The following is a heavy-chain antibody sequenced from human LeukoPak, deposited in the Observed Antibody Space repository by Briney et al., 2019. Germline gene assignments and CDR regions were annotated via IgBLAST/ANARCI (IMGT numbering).Heavy chain of an antibody. Sequence: PSETLSLTCTVSGGSISSYYWSWIRQPPGRGLEWIGYVYYSGSTNYNSPLKSRVTISVDTSKNQFSLNLRSVTAADTAVYYCASTIVVGTSKGVYWGQGTLVTVSS. CDR2: VYYSGST. J-gene: IGHJ4*02. CDR3: ASTIVVGTSKGVY. CDR1: GGSISSYY. V-gene: IGHV4-59*08. D-gene: IGHD2-21*02.